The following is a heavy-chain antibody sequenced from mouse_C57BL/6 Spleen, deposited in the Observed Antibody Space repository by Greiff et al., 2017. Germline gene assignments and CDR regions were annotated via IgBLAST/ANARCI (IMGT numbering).Heavy chain of an antibody. D-gene: IGHD1-1*01. CDR2: IDPEDGDT. CDR3: TTKDAVVAYYFDY. CDR1: GFNIKDYY. Sequence: VQLQQSGAELVRPGASVKLSCTASGFNIKDYYMHWVKQRPEQGLEWIGRIDPEDGDTEYASKFQGKATITADTSSNTAYLQLSSLTSEDTAVYYCTTKDAVVAYYFDYWGQGTTLTVSS. J-gene: IGHJ2*01. V-gene: IGHV14-1*01.